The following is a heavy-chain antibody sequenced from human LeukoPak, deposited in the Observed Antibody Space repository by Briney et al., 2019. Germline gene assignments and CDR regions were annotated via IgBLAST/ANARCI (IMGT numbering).Heavy chain of an antibody. CDR1: GYTFTSYG. D-gene: IGHD3-9*01. CDR3: ARDVGRYYDILTGKTSFDY. Sequence: ASVKVSCKASGYTFTSYGISWVRQAPGQGLEWMGWISAYNGNTNYAQKLQGRVTMTTDTSTSTAYMELRSLRSDDTAVYYCARDVGRYYDILTGKTSFDYWGQGTLVTVSS. CDR2: ISAYNGNT. J-gene: IGHJ4*02. V-gene: IGHV1-18*01.